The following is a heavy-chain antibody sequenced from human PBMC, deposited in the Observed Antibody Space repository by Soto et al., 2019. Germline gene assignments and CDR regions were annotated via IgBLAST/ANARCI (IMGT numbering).Heavy chain of an antibody. V-gene: IGHV2-5*02. J-gene: IGHJ4*02. CDR1: GFSLTTSAVG. CDR3: AHGSGWLFDY. D-gene: IGHD6-19*01. CDR2: LYWDDDN. Sequence: QITLKESGPTLVKPTQTLTLTCTFSGFSLTTSAVGVGWIRQPPGKALEWLALLYWDDDNQYSPSLRNRLTLTKDTSKNQVVLTMTNMDPVDTATYCCAHGSGWLFDYWGQGTLVTVSS.